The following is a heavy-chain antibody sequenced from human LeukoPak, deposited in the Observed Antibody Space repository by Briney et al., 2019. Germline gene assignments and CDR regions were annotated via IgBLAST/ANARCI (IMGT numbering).Heavy chain of an antibody. CDR2: ISSSGTTI. CDR3: ARDLLPTYDSSGYPLH. Sequence: PGGSLRLSCAASGFTFSDYYMSWIRQAPGKGLEWVSYISSSGTTIYYADSVKGRFTISRDNAKSSLYLQMNSLRAEDTAVYYCARDLLPTYDSSGYPLHWGQGILVTVSS. D-gene: IGHD3-22*01. J-gene: IGHJ4*02. CDR1: GFTFSDYY. V-gene: IGHV3-11*04.